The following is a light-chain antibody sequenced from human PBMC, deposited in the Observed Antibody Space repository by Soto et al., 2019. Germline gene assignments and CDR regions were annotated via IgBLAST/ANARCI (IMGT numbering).Light chain of an antibody. CDR1: ETIRGY. CDR3: QQTFGTPRT. J-gene: IGKJ1*01. CDR2: AAS. V-gene: IGKV1-39*01. Sequence: DIQMTQSPPSLSASAGDRVTITCRASETIRGYLNWYRQKPGKAPELLLYAASNLQSGVPSRFSGAGSGTEFSLTISGLQSEDFATYFCQQTFGTPRTFGQGTKVEI.